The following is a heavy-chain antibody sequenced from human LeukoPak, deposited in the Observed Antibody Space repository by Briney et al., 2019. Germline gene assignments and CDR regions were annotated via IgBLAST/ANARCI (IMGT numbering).Heavy chain of an antibody. J-gene: IGHJ4*02. CDR3: AKNIGGLDY. V-gene: IGHV3-23*01. D-gene: IGHD3-10*01. CDR1: GFTFNTYG. CDR2: ISGSGGST. Sequence: PGGSLRLSCAVSGFTFNTYGMTWVRQAPGKGLEWVSGISGSGGSTYHADSVKGRFTISRDNSKNTLYLQMNSLRGEDTAVYYCAKNIGGLDYWGQGTLVTVSS.